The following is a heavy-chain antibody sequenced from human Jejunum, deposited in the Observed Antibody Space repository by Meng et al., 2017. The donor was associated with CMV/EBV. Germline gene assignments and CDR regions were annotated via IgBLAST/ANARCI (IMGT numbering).Heavy chain of an antibody. CDR3: AKRINLVRGRIMDYYAMDV. CDR1: W. CDR2: IKEDGSKI. J-gene: IGHJ6*02. Sequence: WVRWVSQAPGEGLEGVSNIKEDGSKIYEVDAVKGRFTISRDNAKNSLYLQMNSLRVEDTAVYYCAKRINLVRGRIMDYYAMDVWGQGTTVTVSS. D-gene: IGHD3-10*01. V-gene: IGHV3-7*01.